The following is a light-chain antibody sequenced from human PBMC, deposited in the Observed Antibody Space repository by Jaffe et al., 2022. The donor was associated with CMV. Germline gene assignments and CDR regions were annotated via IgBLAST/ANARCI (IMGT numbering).Light chain of an antibody. CDR1: RSNIGNNF. V-gene: IGLV1-51*02. J-gene: IGLJ3*02. CDR2: ENS. Sequence: QSVSTQPPSVSAAPGQKVTISCSGSRSNIGNNFVSWYQQLPGTAPKLLIYENSERPSGIPDRFSGSKSGTSATLGITGLQTGDEADYYCGTWDSSLSAWVFGGGTKLTVL. CDR3: GTWDSSLSAWV.